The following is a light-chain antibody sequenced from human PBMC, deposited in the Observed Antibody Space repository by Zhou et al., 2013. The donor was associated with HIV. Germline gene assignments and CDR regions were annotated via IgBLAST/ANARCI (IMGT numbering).Light chain of an antibody. J-gene: IGKJ4*01. Sequence: EIVMTQSPATLSVSSGERATLSCRAGQSVSSNLAWYQQKPGQAPRLLIYGASTRATGIPARFSGSGSGTEFTLTISSLQSEDFAVYYCQQYNNWPLTFGGGTKVEIK. V-gene: IGKV3-15*01. CDR3: QQYNNWPLT. CDR1: QSVSSN. CDR2: GAS.